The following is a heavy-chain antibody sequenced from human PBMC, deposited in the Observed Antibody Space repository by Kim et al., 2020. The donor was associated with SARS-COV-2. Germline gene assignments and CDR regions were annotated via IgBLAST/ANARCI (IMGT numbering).Heavy chain of an antibody. CDR2: IYYSGST. J-gene: IGHJ4*02. D-gene: IGHD3-3*01. Sequence: SETLSLTCTVSGGSISSSSYYWGWIRQPPGKGLEWIGSIYYSGSTYYNPSLKSRVTISVDTSKNQFSLKLSSVTAADTAVYYCARRDYDFWSGEVDYWGQGTLVTVSS. CDR3: ARRDYDFWSGEVDY. CDR1: GGSISSSSYY. V-gene: IGHV4-39*01.